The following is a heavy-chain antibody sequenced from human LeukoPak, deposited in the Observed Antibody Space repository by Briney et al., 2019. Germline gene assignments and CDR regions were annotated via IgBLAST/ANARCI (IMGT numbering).Heavy chain of an antibody. CDR2: IIPIFGTT. D-gene: IGHD6-13*01. CDR3: ARALGIAAAGSPNWFDP. CDR1: GGTFTSYA. Sequence: GSSVKVSCKASGGTFTSYAISWVRQAPGQGLEWMGWIIPIFGTTNYAQKFQGRVTISADESTSTAYMELSSLRSEDTAVYFCARALGIAAAGSPNWFDPWGQGTLVTVSS. V-gene: IGHV1-69*01. J-gene: IGHJ5*02.